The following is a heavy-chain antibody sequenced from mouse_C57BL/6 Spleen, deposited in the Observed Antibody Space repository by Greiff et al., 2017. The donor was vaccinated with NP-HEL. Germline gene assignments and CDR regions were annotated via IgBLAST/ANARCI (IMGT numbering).Heavy chain of an antibody. J-gene: IGHJ1*03. CDR1: GYTFTDYY. D-gene: IGHD2-4*01. V-gene: IGHV1-26*01. CDR3: ARSDYDYHWYFDV. CDR2: INPNNGGT. Sequence: EVQLQQSGPELVKPGASVKISCKASGYTFTDYYMNWVKQSHGKSLEWIGDINPNNGGTSYNQKFKGKATLTVDKSSSTAYMELRSLTSEDSAVYYCARSDYDYHWYFDVWGTGTTVTVSS.